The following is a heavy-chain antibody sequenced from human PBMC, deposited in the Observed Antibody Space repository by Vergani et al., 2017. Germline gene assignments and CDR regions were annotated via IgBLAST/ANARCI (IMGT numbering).Heavy chain of an antibody. D-gene: IGHD2-15*01. Sequence: QVQLVQSGAEVKKPGASVKVSCKASVYTFTSYAISWVRQAPGQGLEWMGGIIPIFGTANYAQKFQGRVTITADESTSTAYMELSSLRAEDTAVYYCARGYCSGGSCYSGWFDPWGQGTLVTVSS. CDR1: VYTFTSYA. CDR3: ARGYCSGGSCYSGWFDP. J-gene: IGHJ5*02. CDR2: IIPIFGTA. V-gene: IGHV1-69*01.